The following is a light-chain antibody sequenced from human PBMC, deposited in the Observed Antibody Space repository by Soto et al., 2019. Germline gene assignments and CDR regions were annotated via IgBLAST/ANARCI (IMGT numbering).Light chain of an antibody. V-gene: IGKV3-20*01. CDR3: QQYNYLIT. J-gene: IGKJ5*01. CDR2: GAT. Sequence: VLTQSPGTLSLSPGESTTLSCRASQSVGSSYLAWYQHKPGQAPRLLIYGATSRATGIPDRFSGSGSGTDFTLTISRLEPEDFAVYFGQQYNYLITFGQGTRLEIK. CDR1: QSVGSSY.